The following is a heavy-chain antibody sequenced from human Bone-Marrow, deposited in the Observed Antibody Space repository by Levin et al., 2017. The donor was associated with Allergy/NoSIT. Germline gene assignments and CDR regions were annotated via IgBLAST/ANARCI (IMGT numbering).Heavy chain of an antibody. Sequence: SLKISCAASGFTVEDYGMHWVRQAPGKGLEWVSGISGRSGSIAYADSVKGRFTISRDNAKNSLYLQMNSLRAEDTALYYCAKDVVARDYYGMDVWGQGTTVTVSS. CDR1: GFTVEDYG. CDR2: ISGRSGSI. J-gene: IGHJ6*02. D-gene: IGHD2-2*01. CDR3: AKDVVARDYYGMDV. V-gene: IGHV3-9*01.